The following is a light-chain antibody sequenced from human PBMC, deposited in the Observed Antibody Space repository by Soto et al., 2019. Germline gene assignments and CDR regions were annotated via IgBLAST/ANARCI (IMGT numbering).Light chain of an antibody. J-gene: IGLJ1*01. Sequence: QSVLTQPPSASGTPGQRVTISCSGSSSNIGSNTVNWYQQLPGTSPKLLIYSHNQQPSGVPDRFSVSKSGTSASLAISGLQSEDEDDYYCPTWDDSLDGYVFGTGTKLTVL. CDR3: PTWDDSLDGYV. CDR1: SSNIGSNT. CDR2: SHN. V-gene: IGLV1-44*01.